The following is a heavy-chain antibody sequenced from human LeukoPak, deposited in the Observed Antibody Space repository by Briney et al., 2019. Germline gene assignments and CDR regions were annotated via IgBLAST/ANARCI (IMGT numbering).Heavy chain of an antibody. D-gene: IGHD6-13*01. CDR2: IYSSGSS. Sequence: PSETLSLTCTVSGGSISNYWWSWIRQPAGKGLEWIGRIYSSGSSNYNLALESRVTISVDKLKNQFSLKLSSVTAADTAVYYCAREDSSSWYVGFDYWGQGTLVTVSS. CDR3: AREDSSSWYVGFDY. CDR1: GGSISNYW. J-gene: IGHJ4*02. V-gene: IGHV4-4*07.